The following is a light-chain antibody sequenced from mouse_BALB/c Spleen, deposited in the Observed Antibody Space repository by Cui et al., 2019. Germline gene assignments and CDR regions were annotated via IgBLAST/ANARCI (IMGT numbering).Light chain of an antibody. CDR2: WAS. Sequence: DIVMTQSPSSLPVTAGAQFTMSRKSSQILLNRGIQKNYLAWYQQKPGQPPKLLIYWASTRESGVPDRFTGSGSGTDFTLTISSVQAEDLAVYYCQNDYSYPYTFGGGTKLEIK. V-gene: IGKV8-19*01. CDR3: QNDYSYPYT. CDR1: QILLNRGIQKNY. J-gene: IGKJ2*01.